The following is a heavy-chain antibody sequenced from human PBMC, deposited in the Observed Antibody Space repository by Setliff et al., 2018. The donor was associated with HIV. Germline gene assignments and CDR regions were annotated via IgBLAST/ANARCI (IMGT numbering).Heavy chain of an antibody. CDR3: ARDRGRGYDYPIQGYFDY. D-gene: IGHD5-12*01. V-gene: IGHV4-38-2*02. Sequence: SETLSLTCAASGYSINSGFSRAWIRQPPGQGPQWIGSIYYSGRTYYNPSLKSRVTISVDTSKNHFSLKLTSVTAADTAVYYCARDRGRGYDYPIQGYFDYWGQGTLVTRLL. J-gene: IGHJ4*02. CDR1: GYSINSGFS. CDR2: IYYSGRT.